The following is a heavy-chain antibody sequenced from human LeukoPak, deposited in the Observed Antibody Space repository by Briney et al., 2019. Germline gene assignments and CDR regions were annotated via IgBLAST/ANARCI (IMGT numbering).Heavy chain of an antibody. CDR3: ARDRGPGIVGATTVGF. CDR1: GFTFSDYS. Sequence: GGSLRLSCVASGFTFSDYSMNWVRQSPGKGLEWVSSITASSHEVFRYYRDSVKGRFTISRDNAKNSLYLQMNSLRAEDTAVYYCARDRGPGIVGATTVGFGGQGTLVTVSS. J-gene: IGHJ4*02. V-gene: IGHV3-21*01. CDR2: ITASSHEVFR. D-gene: IGHD1-26*01.